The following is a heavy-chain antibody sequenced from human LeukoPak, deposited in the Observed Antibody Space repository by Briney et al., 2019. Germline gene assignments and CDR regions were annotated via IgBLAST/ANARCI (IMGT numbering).Heavy chain of an antibody. CDR2: ISYSGSA. J-gene: IGHJ4*02. Sequence: SETLSLTCTVSGGSLSNYYWTWIRQPPGKGLEWIGYISYSGSANYNPSLKSRLTISVGSSKNRFFLNLSSVTAADTAVYYCARDDVVVGGGFDYWGQGTLVTVSS. D-gene: IGHD2-21*01. CDR3: ARDDVVVGGGFDY. CDR1: GGSLSNYY. V-gene: IGHV4-59*12.